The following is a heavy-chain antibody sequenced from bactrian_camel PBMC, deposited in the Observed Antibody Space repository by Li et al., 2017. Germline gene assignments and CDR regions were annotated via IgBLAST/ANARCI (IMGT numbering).Heavy chain of an antibody. J-gene: IGHJ4*01. CDR3: AARRYMSDYDALKISEHNY. CDR2: IYAGGSRT. CDR1: GDTDKSHC. V-gene: IGHV3S25*01. D-gene: IGHD4*01. Sequence: GGGSVRTGGSLTLSCALSGDTDKSHCMGWLRQAPGKEREGVAAIYAGGSRTYYADSVKGRFTISQDNARETVYLQMNSLKPEDAAMYYCAARRYMSDYDALKISEHNYWGQGTQVTVS.